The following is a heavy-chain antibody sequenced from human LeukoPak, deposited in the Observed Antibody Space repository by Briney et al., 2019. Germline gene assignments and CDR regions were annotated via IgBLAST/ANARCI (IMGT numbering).Heavy chain of an antibody. D-gene: IGHD1-14*01. Sequence: SETLSLTCTASGGSINNNYWSWIRQPPGKGLEWIGYVYSNGNTNYNPSLKSRVIMSIETSKNQFSLKVPSVTAADTAVYYCASGTFDGPLYGTYWYFHVWGRGALVTVSS. CDR3: ASGTFDGPLYGTYWYFHV. J-gene: IGHJ2*01. CDR2: VYSNGNT. CDR1: GGSINNNY. V-gene: IGHV4-59*01.